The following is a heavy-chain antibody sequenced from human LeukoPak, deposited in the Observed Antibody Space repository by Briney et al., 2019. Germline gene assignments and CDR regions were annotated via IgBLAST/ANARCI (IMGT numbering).Heavy chain of an antibody. CDR3: AKAAFYYYDTSGYSHFDY. CDR1: GFTFSSYA. CDR2: ISGSGGST. J-gene: IGHJ4*02. Sequence: AGGSLRLSCAASGFTFSSYAMSWVRQAPGKGLEWVSAISGSGGSTYYADSVKGRFTISRDNSKNTLYLQMNSLRAEDTAVYYCAKAAFYYYDTSGYSHFDYWGQGTLVTVSS. V-gene: IGHV3-23*01. D-gene: IGHD3-22*01.